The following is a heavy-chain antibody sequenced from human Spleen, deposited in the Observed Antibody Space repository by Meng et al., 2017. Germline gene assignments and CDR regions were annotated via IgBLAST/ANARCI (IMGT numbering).Heavy chain of an antibody. J-gene: IGHJ6*02. CDR3: ARSWLVGLN. D-gene: IGHD6-19*01. V-gene: IGHV3-66*01. CDR1: GFSVSHNY. CDR2: IYSGGNT. Sequence: GESLKISCAASGFSVSHNYMSWVRQAPGKGLEWVSVIYSGGNTYYADSVKGRFTISRDNAKNSLYLQMNSLRAEDTAVYYCARSWLVGLNWGQGTTVTVSS.